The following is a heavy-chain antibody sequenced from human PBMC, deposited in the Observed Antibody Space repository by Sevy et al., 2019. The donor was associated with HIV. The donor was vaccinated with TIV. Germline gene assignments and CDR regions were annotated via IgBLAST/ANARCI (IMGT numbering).Heavy chain of an antibody. CDR3: ARTFLGYCSSTSCYGNWFDP. CDR2: IYYSGST. Sequence: SEILSLTCTVSGGSISSYYWSWIRQPPGKGLEWIGYIYYSGSTNYNPSLKSRVTISVDTSKNQFSLKLSSVTAADTAVYYSARTFLGYCSSTSCYGNWFDPWDQGTLVTVSS. V-gene: IGHV4-59*01. D-gene: IGHD2-2*01. J-gene: IGHJ5*02. CDR1: GGSISSYY.